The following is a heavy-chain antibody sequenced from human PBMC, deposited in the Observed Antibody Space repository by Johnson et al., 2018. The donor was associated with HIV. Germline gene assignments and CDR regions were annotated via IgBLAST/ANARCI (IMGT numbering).Heavy chain of an antibody. CDR3: ARVGSSGWLGRAFDI. CDR1: GFTVSSNY. CDR2: IYSGGST. Sequence: EKLVESGGDLVQPGGSLRLSCAASGFTVSSNYMSWVRQAPGKGLEWVSVIYSGGSTYYADSVKGRFTISRDNAKNSLYLQMNSLRAEDTAVYYCARVGSSGWLGRAFDIWGQGTMVTVSS. D-gene: IGHD6-19*01. J-gene: IGHJ3*02. V-gene: IGHV3-66*01.